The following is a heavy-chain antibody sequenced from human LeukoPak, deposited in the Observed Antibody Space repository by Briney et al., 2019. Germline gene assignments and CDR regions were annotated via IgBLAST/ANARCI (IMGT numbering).Heavy chain of an antibody. J-gene: IGHJ6*03. CDR3: ARDSSPIFGVVTTPHTDYYYYMDV. D-gene: IGHD3-3*01. CDR1: GYTFTGYY. CDR2: INPNSGGT. Sequence: ASVKVSCKASGYTFTGYYMRWVRQAPGQGLEWMGWINPNSGGTNYAQKFQGRVTMTRDTSISTAYMELSRLRSDDTAVYYCARDSSPIFGVVTTPHTDYYYYMDVWGKGTTVTVSS. V-gene: IGHV1-2*02.